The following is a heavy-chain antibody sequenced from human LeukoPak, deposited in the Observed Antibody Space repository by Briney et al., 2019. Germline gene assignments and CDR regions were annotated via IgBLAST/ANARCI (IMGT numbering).Heavy chain of an antibody. CDR3: ARDGGWPGYFDI. V-gene: IGHV3-53*01. Sequence: GGSLRLSCAASGFTVSSNYMSWVRQAPGKGLEWVSVIFSGGNTYYTDSVNGRFTISRDNSKNTLYLQMNRLRAEDTAVYYCARDGGWPGYFDIWGQGTMVTVSS. CDR1: GFTVSSNY. J-gene: IGHJ3*02. CDR2: IFSGGNT. D-gene: IGHD3-16*01.